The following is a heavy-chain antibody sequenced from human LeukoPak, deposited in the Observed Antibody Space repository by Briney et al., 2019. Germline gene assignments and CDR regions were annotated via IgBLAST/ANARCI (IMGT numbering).Heavy chain of an antibody. J-gene: IGHJ6*03. CDR3: ARFRARGSTWYWGPYYYMDV. D-gene: IGHD6-13*01. Sequence: GGSLRLSCAASGFTFSDSYMIWIRQAPGKGLEWVSYIGSSGTTIYYADSVKGRFAISRDNAKNSLYLQMNSLRAEDTAVYYCARFRARGSTWYWGPYYYMDVWGKGTTVTVS. V-gene: IGHV3-11*04. CDR1: GFTFSDSY. CDR2: IGSSGTTI.